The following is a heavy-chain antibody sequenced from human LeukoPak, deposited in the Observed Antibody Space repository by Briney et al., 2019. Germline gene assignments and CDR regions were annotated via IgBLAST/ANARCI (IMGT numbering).Heavy chain of an antibody. D-gene: IGHD1-26*01. CDR1: GYAFTTFA. J-gene: IGHJ4*02. CDR3: ARGRSGTHLLAEFDY. Sequence: ASVKLSCKASGYAFTTFAIHWVPHAPRQRLEWILWMNPKSGNTGYPQKFQGRVTITRDTPTSTAYMEVSSLRSEDTAVYYCARGRSGTHLLAEFDYWGQGTLVTVSS. CDR2: MNPKSGNT. V-gene: IGHV1-8*03.